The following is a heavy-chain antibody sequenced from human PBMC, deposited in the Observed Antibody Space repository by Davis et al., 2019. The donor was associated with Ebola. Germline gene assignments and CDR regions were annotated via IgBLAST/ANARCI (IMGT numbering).Heavy chain of an antibody. V-gene: IGHV1-69*13. Sequence: SVKVSCKASGGTFSSNPISWVRQAPGQGLEWMGGIIPILGTRQYAQSFQGRVTLTADESTSTAYMELSSLRSEDTAVYYCARESEVVVVPAGIDYYYGMDVWGQGTTVTVSS. CDR2: IIPILGTR. J-gene: IGHJ6*02. CDR1: GGTFSSNP. CDR3: ARESEVVVVPAGIDYYYGMDV. D-gene: IGHD2-2*01.